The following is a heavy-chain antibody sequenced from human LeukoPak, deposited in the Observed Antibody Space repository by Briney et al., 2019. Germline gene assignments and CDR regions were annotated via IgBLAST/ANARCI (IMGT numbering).Heavy chain of an antibody. CDR3: ARARIGSGSSFDY. CDR2: IYYSGST. J-gene: IGHJ4*02. D-gene: IGHD3-10*01. Sequence: PSETLSLTCTVSGVSIYSGDYYWGWIRQPPGKGLEWIVYIYYSGSTYYNPSLKSLLTSSVDTSKNQFSLKLSSVTAADTAVYYCARARIGSGSSFDYWGQGTLVTVSS. V-gene: IGHV4-30-4*01. CDR1: GVSIYSGDYY.